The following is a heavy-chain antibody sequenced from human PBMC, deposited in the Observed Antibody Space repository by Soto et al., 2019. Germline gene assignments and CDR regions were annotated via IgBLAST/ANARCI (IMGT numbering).Heavy chain of an antibody. D-gene: IGHD6-13*01. Sequence: QVQLQQWGAGLLKPSETLSLTCAVYGGSFSGYYWSWIRQPPGKGLEWIGEMKHSGSTNYNPSLKRRCTTSVDTSKNQFSLKRSSVTAADTAVYYCARLYGSRGPFDYWGQGTLVTVSS. CDR1: GGSFSGYY. CDR2: MKHSGST. V-gene: IGHV4-34*01. J-gene: IGHJ4*02. CDR3: ARLYGSRGPFDY.